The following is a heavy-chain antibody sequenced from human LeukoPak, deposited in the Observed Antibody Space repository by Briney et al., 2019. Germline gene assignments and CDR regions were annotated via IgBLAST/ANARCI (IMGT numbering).Heavy chain of an antibody. CDR1: GFTFSDYY. CDR2: ISSSNSYI. CDR3: ARDSDSVTGWELLFDY. Sequence: TGGSLRLSCAASGFTFSDYYMSWIRQAPGKGLEWVSSISSSNSYIYYTDSVKGRFTISRDNAKNSLYLQMNSLRAEDTAVYYCARDSDSVTGWELLFDYWGQGTLVTVSS. D-gene: IGHD1-26*01. V-gene: IGHV3-11*06. J-gene: IGHJ4*02.